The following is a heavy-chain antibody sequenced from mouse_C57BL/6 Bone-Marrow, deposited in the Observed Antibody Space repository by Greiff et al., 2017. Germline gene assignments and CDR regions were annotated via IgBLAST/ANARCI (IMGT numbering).Heavy chain of an antibody. CDR3: ITAY. D-gene: IGHD1-1*01. CDR2: INPNNGGT. Sequence: EVQLQQSGPELVKPGASVKISCKASGYTFTDYYMNWVKQSHGKSLEWIGDINPNNGGTSYNQKFKGRATLTVDKSSSTAYMELRSLTSEDSAVYYCITAYWGQGTLVTVSA. CDR1: GYTFTDYY. J-gene: IGHJ3*01. V-gene: IGHV1-26*01.